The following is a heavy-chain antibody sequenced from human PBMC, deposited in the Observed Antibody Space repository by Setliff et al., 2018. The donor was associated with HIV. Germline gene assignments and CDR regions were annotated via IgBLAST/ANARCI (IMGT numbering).Heavy chain of an antibody. J-gene: IGHJ4*01. CDR1: GYIFTDYY. CDR2: LNPNSGGP. Sequence: GASVKVSCKPSGYIFTDYYIHWVRQAPGQGLEWMGRLNPNSGGPSYAQKFQGRVTMTRDTSISVADMELRGLRSDDTATYYCARVPSGAAGLVRAGFYFWGQGTLVTVSS. D-gene: IGHD6-25*01. V-gene: IGHV1-2*06. CDR3: ARVPSGAAGLVRAGFYF.